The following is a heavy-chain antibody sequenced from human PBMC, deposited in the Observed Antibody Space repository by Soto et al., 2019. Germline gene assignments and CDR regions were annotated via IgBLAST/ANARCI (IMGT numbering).Heavy chain of an antibody. V-gene: IGHV4-4*02. CDR2: IYHTGIT. CDR1: GDSISSSNW. D-gene: IGHD2-8*01. CDR3: ARYGASGLYYYFGMDV. Sequence: QVQLQESGPGLVKPSGTLSLTCAVSGDSISSSNWWTWVRQPPGKGLEWIGDIYHTGITNYNPSLKSRVTILVDKSKNQFSLKLTSVTAADTAVYYCARYGASGLYYYFGMDVWGQGTTVTVSS. J-gene: IGHJ6*02.